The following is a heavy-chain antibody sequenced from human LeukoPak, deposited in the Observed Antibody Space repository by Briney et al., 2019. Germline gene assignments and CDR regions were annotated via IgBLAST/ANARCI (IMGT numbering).Heavy chain of an antibody. V-gene: IGHV3-30*04. D-gene: IGHD3-10*01. CDR1: GFTFSSYA. CDR3: ASGYGSGSYGAFDI. CDR2: ISYDGSNK. J-gene: IGHJ3*02. Sequence: GGSLRLSCAASGFTFSSYAMHWVRQAPGKGLEWVAVISYDGSNKYYADSVKGRFTISRDNSMNTLYLQMNSLRAEDTAVYYCASGYGSGSYGAFDIWGQGTMVTVSS.